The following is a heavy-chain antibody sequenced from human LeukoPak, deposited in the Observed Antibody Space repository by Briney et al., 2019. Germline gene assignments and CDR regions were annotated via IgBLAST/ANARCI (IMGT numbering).Heavy chain of an antibody. CDR1: GYTSTRYW. D-gene: IGHD1-26*01. J-gene: IGHJ5*01. V-gene: IGHV5-51*01. CDR3: ARVPSGSYYGWFDS. Sequence: GESLKISCQASGYTSTRYWIAWVGQMPGKGLDWIGVIYSGDSDTTYSTSFQGQVTMSADKSIGTAYLQWSSLKASDTAMYYCARVPSGSYYGWFDSWGQGTLVTVFS. CDR2: IYSGDSDT.